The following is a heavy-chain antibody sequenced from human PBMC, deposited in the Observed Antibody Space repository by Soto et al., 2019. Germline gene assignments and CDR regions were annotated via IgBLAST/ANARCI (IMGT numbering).Heavy chain of an antibody. CDR2: INSDNDAT. J-gene: IGHJ4*02. CDR1: GYTLNSYA. CDR3: AREIRGVVSFDY. V-gene: IGHV1-3*01. D-gene: IGHD3-10*01. Sequence: QVQLVQSGPEVMQPGASVKVSCKASGYTLNSYAVPWVRQAPGQGLEWMGWINSDNDATRYSPGFQDRATITRDRSANKVYMELSSLRSDDTAVYYCAREIRGVVSFDYWGQGTLVTVSS.